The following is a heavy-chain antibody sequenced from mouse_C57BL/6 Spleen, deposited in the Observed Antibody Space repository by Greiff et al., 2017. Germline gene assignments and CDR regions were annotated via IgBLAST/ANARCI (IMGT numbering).Heavy chain of an antibody. D-gene: IGHD1-1*01. CDR1: GYTFTSYW. CDR3: RARGDTVVDYFDV. J-gene: IGHJ1*03. CDR2: IHPNSGST. V-gene: IGHV1-64*01. Sequence: QVQLQQPGAELVKPGASVKLSCKASGYTFTSYWMHWVKQRPGQGLEWIGMIHPNSGSTNYNEKFKSKATLTVDKSSSTAYMQLSSLTSEDSAVYYCRARGDTVVDYFDVWGTGTTVTVSS.